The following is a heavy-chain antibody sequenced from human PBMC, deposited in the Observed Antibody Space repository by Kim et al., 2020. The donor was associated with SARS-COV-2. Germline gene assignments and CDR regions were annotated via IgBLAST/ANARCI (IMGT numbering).Heavy chain of an antibody. CDR2: INPSGGST. Sequence: ASVKVSCKASGYTFTSSHIQWVRQAPGQGLEWMGVINPSGGSTTYAQKLQGRVIMTRDTSTGTVYMELSSLRSEDTALYYCARGTWGGGGWGYGSGQYNRFDPCGQGTLVTVSS. CDR3: ARGTWGGGGWGYGSGQYNRFDP. V-gene: IGHV1-46*03. D-gene: IGHD3-10*01. J-gene: IGHJ5*02. CDR1: GYTFTSSH.